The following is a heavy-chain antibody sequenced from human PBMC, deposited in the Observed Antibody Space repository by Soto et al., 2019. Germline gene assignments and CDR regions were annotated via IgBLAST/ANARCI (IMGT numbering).Heavy chain of an antibody. J-gene: IGHJ6*02. CDR3: AKASVYYYCSGSSHYYYYYYGMHV. V-gene: IGHV3-30*18. Sequence: PGGSLRLSCAASGFTFSSYGMHWVRQAPGKGLEWVAVISYDGSNKYYADSVKGRFTISRDNSKNTLYLQMNSLRAEDTAVYYCAKASVYYYCSGSSHYYYYYYGMHVGRQGTTVTVS. D-gene: IGHD3-10*01. CDR2: ISYDGSNK. CDR1: GFTFSSYG.